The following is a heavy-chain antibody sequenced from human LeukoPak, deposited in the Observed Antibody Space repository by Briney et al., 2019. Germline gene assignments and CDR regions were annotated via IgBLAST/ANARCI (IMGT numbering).Heavy chain of an antibody. J-gene: IGHJ5*02. Sequence: ASVKVSCKASGYTFTGCYMHWVRQAPGQGLEWMGWINPNSGGTNYAQKFQGRVTMTRDTSISTAYMELSRLRSDDTAVYYCARGITGTTGDWFDPWGQGTLVTVSS. CDR1: GYTFTGCY. V-gene: IGHV1-2*02. CDR3: ARGITGTTGDWFDP. CDR2: INPNSGGT. D-gene: IGHD1-7*01.